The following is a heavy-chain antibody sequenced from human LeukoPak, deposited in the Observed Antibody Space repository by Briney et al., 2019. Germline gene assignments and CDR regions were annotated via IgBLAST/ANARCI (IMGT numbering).Heavy chain of an antibody. V-gene: IGHV1-46*01. CDR1: GYTFTSYY. Sequence: ASVKVSCKASGYTFTSYYMHWVRQAPGQGLEWMGVINPSGGSTTYAQKFQGRVTMTRDTSTSTVYMELSSLRSEDTAVYYCARDMMATIKVSKLGGFDIRGQGTMVTVSS. J-gene: IGHJ3*02. D-gene: IGHD5-24*01. CDR2: INPSGGST. CDR3: ARDMMATIKVSKLGGFDI.